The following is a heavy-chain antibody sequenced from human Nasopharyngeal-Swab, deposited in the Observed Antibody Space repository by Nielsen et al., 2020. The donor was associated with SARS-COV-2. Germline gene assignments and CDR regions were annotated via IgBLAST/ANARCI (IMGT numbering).Heavy chain of an antibody. Sequence: GESLKISCAASGFPFDDYAMSWVRQAPGKGLEWVSGINWNGGSVGHADSVQGRFTISRDNAKNSLYLQMNRLRAEDTALYYCTKDVGAVRGVIRGMDVWGRGITVTVSS. CDR3: TKDVGAVRGVIRGMDV. J-gene: IGHJ6*02. D-gene: IGHD3-10*02. V-gene: IGHV3-20*04. CDR1: GFPFDDYA. CDR2: INWNGGSV.